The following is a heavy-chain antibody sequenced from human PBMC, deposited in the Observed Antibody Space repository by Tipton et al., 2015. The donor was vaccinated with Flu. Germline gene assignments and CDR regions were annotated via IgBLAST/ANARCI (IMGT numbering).Heavy chain of an antibody. CDR3: ARVVDPPNNSIGWYYFDH. D-gene: IGHD6-19*01. J-gene: IGHJ4*02. CDR2: ISGNNVYR. Sequence: QVQLVQSGGEVKKPGASVKVSCKTSGYRFTNCAVSWVRQAPGQGLEWMGWISGNNVYRNYTQRMPGRFTMTTDTSTNTAYMELRRLGFDDTAVYFCARVVDPPNNSIGWYYFDHWGQGTPVTVSS. CDR1: GYRFTNCA. V-gene: IGHV1-18*01.